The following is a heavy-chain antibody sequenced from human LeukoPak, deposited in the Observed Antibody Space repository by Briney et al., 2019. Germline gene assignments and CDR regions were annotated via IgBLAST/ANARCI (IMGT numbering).Heavy chain of an antibody. Sequence: PGGSLRLSCAASGFTFSSYGMHWVRQAPGKGLEWVAVIWYDGSNKYYADSVKGRFTISRDNSKNTLYLQMNSLRAEDTAVYYCARGPSGNTMVRGVISYWGQGTLVTVSS. CDR1: GFTFSSYG. CDR3: ARGPSGNTMVRGVISY. J-gene: IGHJ4*02. CDR2: IWYDGSNK. V-gene: IGHV3-33*01. D-gene: IGHD3-10*01.